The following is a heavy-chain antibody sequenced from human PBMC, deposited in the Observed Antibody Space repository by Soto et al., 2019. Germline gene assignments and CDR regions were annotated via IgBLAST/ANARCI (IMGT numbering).Heavy chain of an antibody. CDR2: INSDGSST. CDR3: ARNSIAAAGKSYYYYYYGMDV. J-gene: IGHJ6*02. Sequence: GGSLRLSCAASGFTFSSYWMHWVRQAPGKGLVWVSRINSDGSSTSYADSVKGRFTISRDNAKNTLYLQMNSLRAEDTAVYYCARNSIAAAGKSYYYYYYGMDVWGQGTTVTVSS. CDR1: GFTFSSYW. D-gene: IGHD6-13*01. V-gene: IGHV3-74*01.